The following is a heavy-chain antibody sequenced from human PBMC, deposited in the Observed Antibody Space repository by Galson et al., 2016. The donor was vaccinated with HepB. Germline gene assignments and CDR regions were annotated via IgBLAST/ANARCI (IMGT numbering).Heavy chain of an antibody. J-gene: IGHJ6*02. Sequence: SLRLSCAASGFTFLSYGMHWVRQAPGKGLEWVAVISYDGGIKYYVDSVKGRFTISRDNSKNTLYLQMNSLRAEDTAVYYCAKDFTMIVVPYNYYGMDVWGQGTTVTVSS. CDR1: GFTFLSYG. D-gene: IGHD3-22*01. CDR2: ISYDGGIK. V-gene: IGHV3-30*18. CDR3: AKDFTMIVVPYNYYGMDV.